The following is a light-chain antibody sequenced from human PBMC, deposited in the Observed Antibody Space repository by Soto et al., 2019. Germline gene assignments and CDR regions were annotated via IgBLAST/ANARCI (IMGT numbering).Light chain of an antibody. Sequence: QSALTQPAAVSGSPGQSITISCGGNSSDVGDYIYVSWYQQYPGKAPTLIIYEVNNRTSGVSGRFSGSKSDTTAFLTISGLQAEDEADYYCSSYSDGDTKVFGTGTKLTVL. CDR1: SSDVGDYIY. V-gene: IGLV2-14*01. CDR2: EVN. J-gene: IGLJ1*01. CDR3: SSYSDGDTKV.